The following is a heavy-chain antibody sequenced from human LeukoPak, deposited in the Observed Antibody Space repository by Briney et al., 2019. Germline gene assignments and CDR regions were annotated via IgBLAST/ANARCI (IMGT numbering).Heavy chain of an antibody. D-gene: IGHD4-11*01. J-gene: IGHJ5*02. CDR3: ARDPIYSNYWFGP. V-gene: IGHV1-2*02. Sequence: GASVKVSCKASGYTFTGYYIHWVRQAPGQGLEWMGWINPNSGVTNFAQKFQGRVTMTRDTSITSAYMGLTRLTSDDTAVYYCARDPIYSNYWFGPWGQGTLVTVSS. CDR2: INPNSGVT. CDR1: GYTFTGYY.